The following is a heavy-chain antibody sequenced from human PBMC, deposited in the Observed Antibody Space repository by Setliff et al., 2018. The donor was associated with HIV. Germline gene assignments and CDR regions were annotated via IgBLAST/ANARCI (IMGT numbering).Heavy chain of an antibody. V-gene: IGHV3-53*01. Sequence: QPGGSLRLSCAASEFTVSSNYMTWVRQAPGKGLEWVALMYDGGSTYYADSVKGRFTISRDNSKNTVYLQMNSLRAEDTAEYYCAKELAASGLGYFDSWGRGILVTVSS. CDR3: AKELAASGLGYFDS. CDR2: MYDGGST. J-gene: IGHJ4*02. D-gene: IGHD3-22*01. CDR1: EFTVSSNY.